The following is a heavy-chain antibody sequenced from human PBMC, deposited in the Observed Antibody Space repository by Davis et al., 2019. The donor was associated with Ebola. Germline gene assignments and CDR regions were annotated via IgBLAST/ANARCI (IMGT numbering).Heavy chain of an antibody. J-gene: IGHJ4*02. V-gene: IGHV3-7*01. CDR3: ARGTVTTILVVD. Sequence: GGSLRLSCAVSGFTFSSYWMSWVRQAPGKGLEWVANIKQDGSEIHYVDSVKGRFTISRDNAKNSLYLQMNSLRAEDTAMYYCARGTVTTILVVDWGQGTLVTVSS. D-gene: IGHD4-17*01. CDR2: IKQDGSEI. CDR1: GFTFSSYW.